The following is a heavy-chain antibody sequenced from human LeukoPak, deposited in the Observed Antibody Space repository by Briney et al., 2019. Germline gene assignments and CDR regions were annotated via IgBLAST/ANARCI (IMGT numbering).Heavy chain of an antibody. J-gene: IGHJ4*02. CDR2: ISGGSGST. CDR3: AKDFYYDGSGSFDR. CDR1: GFTFSSYA. D-gene: IGHD3-22*01. Sequence: PGGSLRLSCAASGFTFSSYAMSWVRQAPGKGLEWVSAISGGSGSTYYADSVKGRFTISRDNSKNTLYLQMNSLRAEDTAVYYCAKDFYYDGSGSFDRWGQGTLVTVSS. V-gene: IGHV3-23*01.